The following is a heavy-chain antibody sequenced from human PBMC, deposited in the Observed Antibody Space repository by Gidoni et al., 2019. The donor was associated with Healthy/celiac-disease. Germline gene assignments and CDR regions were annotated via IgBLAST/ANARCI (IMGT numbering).Heavy chain of an antibody. CDR1: GFTFSSYA. Sequence: EVQLLESGGGLVQPGGSLRLSCAASGFTFSSYAMSWVRQAPGKGLEWVSAISGSGGSTYYADSVKGRFTISRDNSKNTLYLQMNSLRAEDTAVYYCAKDRHPFVVVVAVDFIFDYWGQGTLVTVSS. CDR2: ISGSGGST. J-gene: IGHJ4*02. D-gene: IGHD2-15*01. CDR3: AKDRHPFVVVVAVDFIFDY. V-gene: IGHV3-23*01.